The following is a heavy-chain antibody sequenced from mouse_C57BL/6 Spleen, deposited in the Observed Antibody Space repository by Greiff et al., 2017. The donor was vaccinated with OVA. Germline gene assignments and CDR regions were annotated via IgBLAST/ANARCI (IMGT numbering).Heavy chain of an antibody. J-gene: IGHJ2*01. Sequence: QQPGAELEWIGEIDPSDSYTNYNQKFKGKATLTVDTSSSTAYMQLSSLTSEDSAVYYCAREGTYYWGQGTTLTVSS. V-gene: IGHV1-50*01. D-gene: IGHD3-3*01. CDR2: IDPSDSYT. CDR3: AREGTYY.